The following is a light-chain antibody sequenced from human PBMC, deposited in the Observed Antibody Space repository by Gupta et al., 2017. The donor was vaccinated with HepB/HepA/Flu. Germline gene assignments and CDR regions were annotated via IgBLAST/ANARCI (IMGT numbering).Light chain of an antibody. CDR2: DVS. CDR3: SSYTSSSTPVV. J-gene: IGLJ2*01. V-gene: IGLV2-14*03. CDR1: SSAVGGYNY. Sequence: QSALTQPASVSVSPGQSITISCTGTSSAVGGYNYVSWYQPPPGKAPKLMIYDVSNRPSGVANRFSGSKSGNTASLTIAGLQAEDEADYYCSSYTSSSTPVVFGGGTKLTVL.